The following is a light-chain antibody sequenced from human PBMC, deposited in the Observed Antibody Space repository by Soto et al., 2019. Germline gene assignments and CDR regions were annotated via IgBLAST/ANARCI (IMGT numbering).Light chain of an antibody. CDR1: QSVSSSY. Sequence: EIVLTQSPGTLSLSPGERATLSCRASQSVSSSYLAWYQQKPGQAPRLLIYGASGRATGIPDRFSGSGSGTDFPLTISRLEPEDFAVYYCQQYGGSPSFTFGPGTKVDIK. CDR2: GAS. CDR3: QQYGGSPSFT. J-gene: IGKJ3*01. V-gene: IGKV3-20*01.